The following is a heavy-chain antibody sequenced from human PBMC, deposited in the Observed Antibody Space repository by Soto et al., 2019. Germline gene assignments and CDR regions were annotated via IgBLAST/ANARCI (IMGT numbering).Heavy chain of an antibody. D-gene: IGHD6-13*01. Sequence: GGSLRLSCAASGFTFSSYWMSWVRQAPGRGLEWVGNIKEDGSEKYYVDSVNGRFTVSRDNAKNSLYLQMNSLRAEDTAVYYCATRSYSSSPDYWGQGTLVTVSS. J-gene: IGHJ4*02. CDR2: IKEDGSEK. V-gene: IGHV3-7*02. CDR1: GFTFSSYW. CDR3: ATRSYSSSPDY.